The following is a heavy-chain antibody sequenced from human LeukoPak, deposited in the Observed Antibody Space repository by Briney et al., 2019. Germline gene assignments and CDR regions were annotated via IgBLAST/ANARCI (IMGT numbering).Heavy chain of an antibody. CDR1: GFTFSSYW. Sequence: PGGSLRLSCAASGFTFSSYWMSWVRQAPGKGLEWVANIKQDGSEKYYVDSVKGRFTISRDNAKNSLYLQMNSLRAEDTAVYYCAREYYVFWSGLYNWGQGTLVTVSS. CDR3: AREYYVFWSGLYN. D-gene: IGHD3-3*01. J-gene: IGHJ4*02. CDR2: IKQDGSEK. V-gene: IGHV3-7*01.